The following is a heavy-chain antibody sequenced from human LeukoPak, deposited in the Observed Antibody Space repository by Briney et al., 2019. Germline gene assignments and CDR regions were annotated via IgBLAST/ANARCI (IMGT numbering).Heavy chain of an antibody. CDR1: GGSINDAS. Sequence: PSETLSLTCTVSGGSINDASWNWIRKPPGQGLEWIGYIYHSGGTNYNPSLKSRVTISLDTSKNQFSLKLSSVTAADTAVYYCASWGDYYGSGHRNAFDIWGQGTMVTVSS. CDR3: ASWGDYYGSGHRNAFDI. J-gene: IGHJ3*02. V-gene: IGHV4-59*01. D-gene: IGHD3-10*01. CDR2: IYHSGGT.